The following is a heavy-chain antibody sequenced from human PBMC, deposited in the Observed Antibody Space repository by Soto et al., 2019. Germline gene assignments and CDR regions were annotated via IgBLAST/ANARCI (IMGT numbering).Heavy chain of an antibody. Sequence: SETLSLTCTVSGGSISSYYWSWIRPPQGKGLEWIGYVYYSGSTNYNPSLNSRVTISVDTSKNQFSLKLSSVTAADTAVYYCARGRYSYVGFDYWGQGTLVTVSS. V-gene: IGHV4-59*01. CDR1: GGSISSYY. CDR3: ARGRYSYVGFDY. J-gene: IGHJ4*02. CDR2: VYYSGST. D-gene: IGHD5-18*01.